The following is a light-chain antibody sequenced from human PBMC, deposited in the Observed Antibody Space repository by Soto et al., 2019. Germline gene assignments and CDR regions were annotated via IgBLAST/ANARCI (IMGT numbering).Light chain of an antibody. J-gene: IGLJ1*01. CDR1: ISDVGGYNY. V-gene: IGLV2-14*03. CDR2: DVS. CDR3: SSYTSSSTYV. Sequence: QSVLTQAASVSGSHRQAITISCTGTISDVGGYNYVSWYQQHPGKAPKLMIFDVSNRPSGVSNRFSGSKSGYTASLTISGLQAEDEADYYCSSYTSSSTYVFGTGTKVTVL.